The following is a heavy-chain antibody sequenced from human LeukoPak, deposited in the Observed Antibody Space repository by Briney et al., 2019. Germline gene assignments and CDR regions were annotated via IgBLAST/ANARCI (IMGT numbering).Heavy chain of an antibody. CDR1: GFPFNSYA. J-gene: IGHJ4*02. Sequence: PGGSLRLSCVASGFPFNSYAMSWVRQAPGKGLEWVSSISGGGASTYYADSVRGRFTISRDNSKNTLYLQFHSLRAEDTAVYYCARDRPIRFTLSPYYFDSWGQGTLVTVSS. CDR3: ARDRPIRFTLSPYYFDS. D-gene: IGHD3-16*01. CDR2: ISGGGAST. V-gene: IGHV3-23*01.